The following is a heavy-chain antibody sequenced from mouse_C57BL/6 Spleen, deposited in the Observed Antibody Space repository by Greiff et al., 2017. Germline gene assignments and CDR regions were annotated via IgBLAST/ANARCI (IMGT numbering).Heavy chain of an antibody. CDR3: TRAGYCGTLCYAMGY. J-gene: IGHJ4*01. Sequence: VQRVESGAELMKPGASVKLSCKATGYKFTGYWIEWVKQRTGHGLEWIGEILPESGSTKYNEKFQGKATFTAETSSNTAYMQLSSLTTEDSVIYYCTRAGYCGTLCYAMGYWGQGTSVTVSS. CDR2: ILPESGST. CDR1: GYKFTGYW. D-gene: IGHD1-1*01. V-gene: IGHV1-9*01.